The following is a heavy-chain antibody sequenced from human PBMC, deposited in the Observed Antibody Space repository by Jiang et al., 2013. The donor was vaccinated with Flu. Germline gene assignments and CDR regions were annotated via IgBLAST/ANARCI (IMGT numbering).Heavy chain of an antibody. D-gene: IGHD5-12*01. CDR1: GFTFDDYG. CDR2: INWNSGRT. Sequence: QLVESGGGVVRPGGSLRLSCAASGFTFDDYGMSWVRQAPGKGLEWVSAINWNSGRTGYADSVKGRFTISRDNAKNSLFLQMNSLRAEDTAFYYCAVTLPRHIVAPNFDYWGQGTLVTVSS. J-gene: IGHJ4*02. V-gene: IGHV3-20*04. CDR3: AVTLPRHIVAPNFDY.